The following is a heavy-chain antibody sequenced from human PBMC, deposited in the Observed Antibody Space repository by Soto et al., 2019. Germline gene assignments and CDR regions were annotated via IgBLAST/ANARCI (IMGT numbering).Heavy chain of an antibody. D-gene: IGHD3-3*01. Sequence: ASVKVSCKASGYTLNTYYMHWVRQAPGQGPEWMGVINPIGGSTTYAQKFQGRVTITADKSTSTAYMELSSLRSEDTAVYYCARDSWDFWSGPYYYYGMDVWGQGTTVTVSS. V-gene: IGHV1-46*02. J-gene: IGHJ6*02. CDR3: ARDSWDFWSGPYYYYGMDV. CDR2: INPIGGST. CDR1: GYTLNTYY.